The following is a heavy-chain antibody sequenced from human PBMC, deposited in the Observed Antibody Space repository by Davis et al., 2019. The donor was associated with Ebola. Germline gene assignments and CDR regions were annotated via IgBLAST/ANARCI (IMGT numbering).Heavy chain of an antibody. D-gene: IGHD4/OR15-4a*01. CDR2: ISSSGNA. CDR3: ARPQTISSHPDYFHC. V-gene: IGHV4-39*02. J-gene: IGHJ4*02. CDR1: GDSISSNNYY. Sequence: GSLRLSCTVSGDSISSNNYYWAWIRQPPGKGLEWIGSISSSGNAHYNSSLKSRVTISVDTSKNHISLRVASVTAADTAVYYCARPQTISSHPDYFHCWGPGTLVTVSS.